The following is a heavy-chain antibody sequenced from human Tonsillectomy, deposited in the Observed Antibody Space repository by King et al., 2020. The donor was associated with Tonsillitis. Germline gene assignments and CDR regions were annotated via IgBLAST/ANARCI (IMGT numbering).Heavy chain of an antibody. V-gene: IGHV3-7*01. J-gene: IGHJ4*02. Sequence: VQLVESGGGLVQPGGSLRLSCAPSGFTFNNYWMSWVRQAPGKGLEWVANIKQDGSEKYYVDSVRGRFTISRDNAKNSLYLQMNTLRAEDTAVYYCAGTEGSNWYLYFDYWGQGTLVTVSS. CDR1: GFTFNNYW. D-gene: IGHD6-13*01. CDR2: IKQDGSEK. CDR3: AGTEGSNWYLYFDY.